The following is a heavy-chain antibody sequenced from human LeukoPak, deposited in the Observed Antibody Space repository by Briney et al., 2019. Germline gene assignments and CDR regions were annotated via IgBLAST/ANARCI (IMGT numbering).Heavy chain of an antibody. CDR1: GFTFRNYW. V-gene: IGHV3-7*01. CDR3: ARDVQYSMDV. Sequence: GGSLRLSCVASGFTFRNYWMSWVRQAPGKGLEWVANVKQEGSEKNYVGSVKGRFTISRDNAKNSLYLQMNSLRADDTAVYYCARDVQYSMDVWGKGTTVTVSS. J-gene: IGHJ6*03. D-gene: IGHD1-1*01. CDR2: VKQEGSEK.